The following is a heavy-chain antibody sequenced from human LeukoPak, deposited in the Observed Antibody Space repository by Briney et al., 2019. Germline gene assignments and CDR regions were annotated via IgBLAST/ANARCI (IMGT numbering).Heavy chain of an antibody. CDR1: GYTFTGCY. CDR3: ARMAGFYYDFWSGYSPYYYYMDV. D-gene: IGHD3-3*01. Sequence: GASVKVSCKASGYTFTGCYMHWVRQAPGQGLEWMGGIIPIFGTANYAQKFQGRVTITADKSTSTAYMELSSLRSEDTAVYYCARMAGFYYDFWSGYSPYYYYMDVWGKGTTVTVSS. V-gene: IGHV1-69*06. CDR2: IIPIFGTA. J-gene: IGHJ6*03.